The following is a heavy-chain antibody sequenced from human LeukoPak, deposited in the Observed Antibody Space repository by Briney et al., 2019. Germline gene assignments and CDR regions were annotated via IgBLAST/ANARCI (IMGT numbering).Heavy chain of an antibody. CDR3: AKAPYSGSYGDYYYYYMDV. D-gene: IGHD1-26*01. Sequence: GGSLRLSCAASGFTFSSHGMHWVRQAPGKGLEWVAFIRYDGSNKYYADSVKGRFTISRDNSKNTLYLQMNSLRAEDTAVYYCAKAPYSGSYGDYYYYYMDVWGKGTTVTVSS. J-gene: IGHJ6*03. CDR2: IRYDGSNK. V-gene: IGHV3-30*02. CDR1: GFTFSSHG.